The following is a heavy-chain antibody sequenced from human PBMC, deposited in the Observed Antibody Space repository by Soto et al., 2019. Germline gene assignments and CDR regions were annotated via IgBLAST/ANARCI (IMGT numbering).Heavy chain of an antibody. Sequence: QVQLVQSGAEVKKPGSSVKVSCKTSGGTFGSYAISWVRQAPGQGLEWMGGIIPIFSTPNYAQKFQGRVTITADVSTSTAYMELSSLRSEDTAVYYCARPIQYYFDTSAQSAWFDPWGQGTLVTVS. V-gene: IGHV1-69*12. D-gene: IGHD3-22*01. CDR2: IIPIFSTP. J-gene: IGHJ5*02. CDR1: GGTFGSYA. CDR3: ARPIQYYFDTSAQSAWFDP.